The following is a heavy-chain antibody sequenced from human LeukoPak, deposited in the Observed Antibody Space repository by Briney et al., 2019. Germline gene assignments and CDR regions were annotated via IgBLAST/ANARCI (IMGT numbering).Heavy chain of an antibody. J-gene: IGHJ4*02. CDR2: ISYDGSNK. CDR3: ARGSCSGGSCYWSFDC. Sequence: PGGSLRLSCAASGFTFSSYAMHWVRQAPGKGLEWVAVISYDGSNKYYADSVKGRFTISRDNSKNTLYLQMNSLRAEDTAVYYCARGSCSGGSCYWSFDCWGQGTLVTVSS. D-gene: IGHD2-15*01. V-gene: IGHV3-30-3*01. CDR1: GFTFSSYA.